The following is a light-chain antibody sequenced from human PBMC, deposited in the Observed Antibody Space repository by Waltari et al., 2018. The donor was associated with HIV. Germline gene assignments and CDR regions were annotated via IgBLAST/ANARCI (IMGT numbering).Light chain of an antibody. CDR1: SSNIGSNA. J-gene: IGLJ3*02. CDR3: AAWDDSLNGVM. Sequence: QSLLTQPPSASGTPGQRVSIPCSGRSSNIGSNALNWYQQLPGTAPKLLIYNNNQRPSGVPDRFSGSKSGTSASLAISGLQSEDEAAYYCAAWDDSLNGVMFGGGTTLTVL. CDR2: NNN. V-gene: IGLV1-44*01.